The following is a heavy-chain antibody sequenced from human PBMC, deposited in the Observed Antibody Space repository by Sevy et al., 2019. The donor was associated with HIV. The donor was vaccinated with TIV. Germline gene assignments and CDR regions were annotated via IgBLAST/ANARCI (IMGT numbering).Heavy chain of an antibody. CDR2: IKEDGSEK. D-gene: IGHD3-16*01. Sequence: GGSLRLSCAASGFTFSRYWMSWVRQAPGKGLEWVANIKEDGSEKYYVDSVKGRFTISRDNAKNSLYLQMNSLGVEDTAVYYCARRGSSYYYGIDVWGQGTTVTVSS. CDR3: ARRGSSYYYGIDV. J-gene: IGHJ6*02. CDR1: GFTFSRYW. V-gene: IGHV3-7*01.